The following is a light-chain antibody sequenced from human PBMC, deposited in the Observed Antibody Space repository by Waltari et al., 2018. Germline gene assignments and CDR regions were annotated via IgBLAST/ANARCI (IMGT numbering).Light chain of an antibody. J-gene: IGLJ2*01. CDR2: DEP. V-gene: IGLV3-21*02. CDR1: DLGDTR. Sequence: SYVLTPTPSVSVAPGQTARTTCGGSDLGDTRVHWYQHKTGQAPPLLVYDEPDRPSGIPGRISCSNSGYTATLSITRVEAGDEADYYCQVWDSDGDYVVFGGGTKLIVL. CDR3: QVWDSDGDYVV.